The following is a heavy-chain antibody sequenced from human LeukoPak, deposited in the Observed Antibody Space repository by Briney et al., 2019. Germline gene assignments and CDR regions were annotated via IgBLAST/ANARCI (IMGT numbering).Heavy chain of an antibody. V-gene: IGHV3-43D*03. J-gene: IGHJ4*02. Sequence: GGSLRLSCAASGFTFDDYAMHWVRQAPGKGLEWVSLISWNGGSTYYADSMKGRFTISRDNSKNSLYLQMNSLSAEDTALYYCAKGWNTGYGGGFDYWGQGTLVTVSS. CDR2: ISWNGGST. CDR1: GFTFDDYA. D-gene: IGHD5-12*01. CDR3: AKGWNTGYGGGFDY.